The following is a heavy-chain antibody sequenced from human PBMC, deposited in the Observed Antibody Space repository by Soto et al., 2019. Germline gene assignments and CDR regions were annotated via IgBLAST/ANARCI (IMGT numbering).Heavy chain of an antibody. V-gene: IGHV3-48*03. CDR3: ARAGGYSGYGPRRAFDI. CDR1: GFTFSSYE. CDR2: ISSSGSTI. Sequence: QTGGSLRLSCAASGFTFSSYEMNWVRQAPGKGLEWVSYISSSGSTIYYADSVKGRFTISRDNAKNSLYLQMNSLRAEDTAVYYCARAGGYSGYGPRRAFDIWGQGTMVTVSS. J-gene: IGHJ3*02. D-gene: IGHD5-12*01.